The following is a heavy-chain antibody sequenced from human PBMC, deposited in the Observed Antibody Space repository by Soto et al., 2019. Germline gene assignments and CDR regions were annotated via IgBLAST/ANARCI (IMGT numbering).Heavy chain of an antibody. CDR3: ATRGRYNGRYFYHD. CDR1: GFTSSSCA. J-gene: IGHJ4*02. D-gene: IGHD1-26*01. Sequence: EAQLLDSGGGLVQPGGSLRLSCVASGFTSSSCAMRWVRQAPGKGLEWVSGISAGGGSTYYADSVKGRFTISRDNSKNTLYSQLDRLSGEEPAVYYCATRGRYNGRYFYHDWGQGTLVTVSS. CDR2: ISAGGGST. V-gene: IGHV3-23*01.